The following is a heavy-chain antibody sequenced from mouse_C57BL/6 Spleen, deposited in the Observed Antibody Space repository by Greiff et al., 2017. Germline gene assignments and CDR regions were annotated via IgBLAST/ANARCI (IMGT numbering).Heavy chain of an antibody. CDR2: IDPSDSYT. CDR3: ARRGITTVVAPSYAMDY. J-gene: IGHJ4*01. Sequence: QVQLQQSGAELVMPGASVKLSCKASGYTFTSYWMHWVKQRPGQGLEWIGEIDPSDSYTNYNQKFKGKSTLTVDKSSSTAYMQLSSLTSEDSAVYYCARRGITTVVAPSYAMDYWGQGTSVTVSS. D-gene: IGHD1-1*01. CDR1: GYTFTSYW. V-gene: IGHV1-69*01.